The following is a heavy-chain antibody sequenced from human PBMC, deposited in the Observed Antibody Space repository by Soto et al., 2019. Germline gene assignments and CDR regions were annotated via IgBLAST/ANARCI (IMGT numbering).Heavy chain of an antibody. CDR2: INPNSGGT. J-gene: IGHJ6*02. Sequence: GASVKVSCKASGYTFTGYYMHWVRQAPGQGLGWMGWINPNSGGTNYAQKFQGRVTMTRDTSISTAYMELSRLRSDDTAVYYCARDAGYSGYDYYYYYGMDVWGQGTTVTVSS. CDR1: GYTFTGYY. V-gene: IGHV1-2*02. D-gene: IGHD5-12*01. CDR3: ARDAGYSGYDYYYYYGMDV.